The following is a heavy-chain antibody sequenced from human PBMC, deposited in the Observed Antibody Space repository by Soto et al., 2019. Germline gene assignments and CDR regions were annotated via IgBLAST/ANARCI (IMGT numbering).Heavy chain of an antibody. V-gene: IGHV4-4*02. CDR2: IYHTRSA. D-gene: IGHD4-17*01. CDR3: ARGGDYVFDY. Sequence: QVQLQESGPGLVKPSGTLSLTCAVSSGSISSSNWWTWVRQPPGKGLEWIGEIYHTRSANYNPSLKSRVTISIDKPKNQFSLRLSSVTAADTAVYYCARGGDYVFDYWGQGTLVTVSS. J-gene: IGHJ4*02. CDR1: SGSISSSNW.